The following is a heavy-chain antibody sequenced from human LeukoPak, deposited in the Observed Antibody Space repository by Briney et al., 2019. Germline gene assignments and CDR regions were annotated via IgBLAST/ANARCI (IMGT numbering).Heavy chain of an antibody. J-gene: IGHJ4*02. Sequence: ASVKVSCKASGYTFTGYYIHWVRQAPGQGLEWMGWINPNSGGTNYAQKFQGRVTMTRDTSISTAYMELSSLRSEDTAVYYCAAITMVRGVNWGQGTLVTVSS. CDR1: GYTFTGYY. V-gene: IGHV1-2*02. CDR3: AAITMVRGVN. CDR2: INPNSGGT. D-gene: IGHD3-10*01.